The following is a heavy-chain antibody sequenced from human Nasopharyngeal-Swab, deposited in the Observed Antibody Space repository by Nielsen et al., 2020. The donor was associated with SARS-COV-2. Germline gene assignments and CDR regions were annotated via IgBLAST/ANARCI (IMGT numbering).Heavy chain of an antibody. Sequence: GGSLRRSCVAFGFSLNRYAMIWVRQAPGKGLEWVANIKQDGSEKYYVDSVKGRFTISRDNAKNSLYLQMNSLRAEDTAVYYCAARYSSSWWDAFDIWGQGTMVTVSS. D-gene: IGHD6-13*01. CDR3: AARYSSSWWDAFDI. V-gene: IGHV3-7*01. CDR1: GFSLNRYA. CDR2: IKQDGSEK. J-gene: IGHJ3*02.